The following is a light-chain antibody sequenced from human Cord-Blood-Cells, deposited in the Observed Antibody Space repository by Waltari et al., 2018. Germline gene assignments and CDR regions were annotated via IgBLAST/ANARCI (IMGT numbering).Light chain of an antibody. J-gene: IGLJ3*02. CDR2: EDN. Sequence: NFMLTQPHSVSESPGKTVTISCTRSSGSIASNYVQWYQQRPSSSPTTVIYEDNQRPSGFPDRFSGSIDSSSNSASLTISGLKTEDEADYYCQSYDSSNWVFGGGTKLTVL. CDR3: QSYDSSNWV. CDR1: SGSIASNY. V-gene: IGLV6-57*01.